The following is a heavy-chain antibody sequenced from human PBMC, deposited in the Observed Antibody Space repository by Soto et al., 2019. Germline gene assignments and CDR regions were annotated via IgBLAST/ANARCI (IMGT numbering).Heavy chain of an antibody. Sequence: ASVKVSCKSSGYPFTSYAIHWVRQAPGQRLECMGWINAGNGDTRYSQKFQGRVTFTRDTSASTAYMELSSLRSEDTAVYYCARDLMVRAVTVPGYWGQGTLVTVSS. J-gene: IGHJ4*02. CDR1: GYPFTSYA. CDR2: INAGNGDT. D-gene: IGHD3-10*01. V-gene: IGHV1-3*01. CDR3: ARDLMVRAVTVPGY.